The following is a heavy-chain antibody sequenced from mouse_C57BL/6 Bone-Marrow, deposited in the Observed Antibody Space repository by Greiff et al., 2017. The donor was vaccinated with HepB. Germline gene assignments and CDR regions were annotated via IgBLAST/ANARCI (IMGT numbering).Heavy chain of an antibody. Sequence: QVQLQQSGPELVKPGASVKLSCKASGYTFTSYDINWVKQRPKQGLEWIGWIYPRDGSTKYNEKFKGKATLTVDTSSSTAYMELHSLTSEDSAVYFCARKGGLYGTTGDWYFDVWGTGTTVTVSS. J-gene: IGHJ1*03. D-gene: IGHD1-1*01. CDR3: ARKGGLYGTTGDWYFDV. V-gene: IGHV1-85*01. CDR1: GYTFTSYD. CDR2: IYPRDGST.